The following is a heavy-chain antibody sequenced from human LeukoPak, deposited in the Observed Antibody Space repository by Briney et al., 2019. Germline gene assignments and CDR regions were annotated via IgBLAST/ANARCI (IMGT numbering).Heavy chain of an antibody. CDR1: GFTFRSYA. Sequence: GGSLRLSCEASGFTFRSYAMTWVRQAPGKGLEWVSAISGSGAKTYYADSVKGRFTISRDNARNTLNLQMNSLRAEDTAVYYCAQGDSYYDFLLSVWGQGTMDTVSS. V-gene: IGHV3-23*01. CDR3: AQGDSYYDFLLSV. D-gene: IGHD3-3*01. J-gene: IGHJ3*01. CDR2: ISGSGAKT.